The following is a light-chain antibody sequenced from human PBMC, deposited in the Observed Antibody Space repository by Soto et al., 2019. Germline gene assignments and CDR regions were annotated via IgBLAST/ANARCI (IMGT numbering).Light chain of an antibody. CDR2: GAS. CDR1: QAMSSY. V-gene: IGKV1-9*01. Sequence: DIQLTQSPSLLSASVGDRVAITCRASQAMSSYLAWYQQKPGKPPKLLIYGASTLQSDVPSRFSGSGSGTEFTLTVSSLQAEDSATYYCQQFNDYPLTFGGGTKVDI. CDR3: QQFNDYPLT. J-gene: IGKJ4*01.